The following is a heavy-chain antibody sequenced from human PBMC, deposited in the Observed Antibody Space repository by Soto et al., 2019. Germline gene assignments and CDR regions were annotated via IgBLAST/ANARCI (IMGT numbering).Heavy chain of an antibody. V-gene: IGHV4-28*01. CDR3: ARTPAVAGTDSGTYYFDY. Sequence: PSETLSLTCAVSGYSISSSNWWGRLRQPPGKGLECIGYIYYSGSTSHNPSLKSRVTMSVDTSKNQFSLKLSSVTAVDTAVYYCARTPAVAGTDSGTYYFDYWGQGXMVTVYS. D-gene: IGHD6-19*01. J-gene: IGHJ4*02. CDR2: IYYSGST. CDR1: GYSISSSNW.